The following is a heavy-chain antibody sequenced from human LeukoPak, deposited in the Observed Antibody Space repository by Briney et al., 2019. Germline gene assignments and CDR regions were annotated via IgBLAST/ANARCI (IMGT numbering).Heavy chain of an antibody. CDR3: ARERGIRALYFDN. D-gene: IGHD3-16*01. Sequence: PGGSLRLSCAASGFTFISYTMHRVRQAPGKGLEWVALTSSDGDKYFADSVQGRFTISRDNSRNTVYLQLGSLRPDDTAVYYCARERGIRALYFDNWGQGTLVTVSS. V-gene: IGHV3-30*04. J-gene: IGHJ4*02. CDR2: TSSDGDK. CDR1: GFTFISYT.